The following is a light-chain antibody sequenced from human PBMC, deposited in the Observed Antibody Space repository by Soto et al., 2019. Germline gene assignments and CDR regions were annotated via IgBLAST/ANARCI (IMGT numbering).Light chain of an antibody. V-gene: IGLV2-14*01. CDR2: EVS. CDR1: SSDVGAYNY. Sequence: QSVLTQPASVSGSPGQSITISCTGTSSDVGAYNYVSWCQQHPGKAPKLLIFEVSSRPSGVSNRFSGSKSGSTASLTISGLQAEDEADYYCSSYADSDTLYVFGTGTKVTVL. J-gene: IGLJ1*01. CDR3: SSYADSDTLYV.